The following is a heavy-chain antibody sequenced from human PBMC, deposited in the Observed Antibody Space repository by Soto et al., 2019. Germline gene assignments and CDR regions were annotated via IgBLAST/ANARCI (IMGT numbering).Heavy chain of an antibody. J-gene: IGHJ6*04. CDR3: ARGRVTSGTYYMDV. CDR2: IYAAGHT. D-gene: IGHD4-4*01. CDR1: GLSVSDSY. V-gene: IGHV3-66*01. Sequence: EVQVVESGGGLVQSGGSLRLSCATSGLSVSDSYLSWVRQAPGKGLEWVSVIYAAGHTYYPDSVKGRFIISRDKSENTLCLQMNSPRAEDTAMYYCARGRVTSGTYYMDVWGKGTTVTVSS.